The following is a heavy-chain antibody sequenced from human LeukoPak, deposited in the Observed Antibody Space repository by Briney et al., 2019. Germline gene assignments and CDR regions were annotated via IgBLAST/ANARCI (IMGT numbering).Heavy chain of an antibody. J-gene: IGHJ2*01. Sequence: ASVKVSCKASGFTFNAYYIHWVRQAPGQGLEWMGWINPNTGDTNFAQKFQGRVAMTKDTSLSTAYMDLSRLTSDDTAVYYCARDWPGISLHFDLWGRGTLITVSS. V-gene: IGHV1-2*02. CDR1: GFTFNAYY. CDR3: ARDWPGISLHFDL. CDR2: INPNTGDT. D-gene: IGHD2-15*01.